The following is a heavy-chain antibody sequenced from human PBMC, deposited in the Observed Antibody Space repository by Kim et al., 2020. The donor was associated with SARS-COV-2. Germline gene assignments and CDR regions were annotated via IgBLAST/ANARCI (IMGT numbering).Heavy chain of an antibody. CDR3: TRDPLAFGTNFDY. D-gene: IGHD3-3*02. CDR1: GFSFSGYW. Sequence: GGSLRLSCAASGFSFSGYWMHWVRQGPGKGLVWVSRIYSGGTTTIYADSVEGRFTVSRDNAKNTLFLQMTSLRVEDTGVYYCTRDPLAFGTNFDYWGQGT. CDR2: IYSGGTTT. V-gene: IGHV3-74*01. J-gene: IGHJ4*02.